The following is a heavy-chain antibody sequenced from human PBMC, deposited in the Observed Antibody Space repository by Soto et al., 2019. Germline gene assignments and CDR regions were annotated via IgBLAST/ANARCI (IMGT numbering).Heavy chain of an antibody. J-gene: IGHJ6*02. CDR1: GFTFSSYS. V-gene: IGHV3-21*01. Sequence: EVQLVESGGGLVKPGGSLRLSCAASGFTFSSYSMNWVRQAPGKGLEWVSSISSSSSYIYYADSVKGRFTISRDNAKNSLYLQMNSLRAEDTAVYYCARDAHPISAAGTLYYYGMDVWGQGTTVTVSS. CDR3: ARDAHPISAAGTLYYYGMDV. CDR2: ISSSSSYI. D-gene: IGHD6-13*01.